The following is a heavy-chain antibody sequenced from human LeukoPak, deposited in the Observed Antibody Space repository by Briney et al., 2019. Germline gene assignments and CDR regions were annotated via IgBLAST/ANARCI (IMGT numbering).Heavy chain of an antibody. J-gene: IGHJ4*02. CDR1: GFTFRNYW. D-gene: IGHD5-18*01. CDR2: IKQDGSEK. Sequence: GGSLRLSCAASGFTFRNYWMTWVRQAPGKGLEWVANIKQDGSEKYYADSVKGRFTISRDIAKKSLYLQMNSLRAEDTAVYYCARERQLWLYWGQGTLVTVSS. V-gene: IGHV3-7*01. CDR3: ARERQLWLY.